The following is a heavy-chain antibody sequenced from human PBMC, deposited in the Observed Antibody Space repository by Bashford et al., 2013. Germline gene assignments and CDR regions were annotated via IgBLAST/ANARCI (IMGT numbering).Heavy chain of an antibody. V-gene: IGHV3-15*01. Sequence: GSLRLSCAASGFTFSNAWMSWVRQAPGKGLEWVGRIKSKTDGGTTDYAAPVKGRFTISRDDSKNTLYLQMNSLKTEDTAVYYCTTVHPPLYYDILTGYYSLDYWGQGTLVTVSS. D-gene: IGHD3-9*01. J-gene: IGHJ4*02. CDR2: IKSKTDGGTT. CDR1: GFTFSNAW. CDR3: TTVHPPLYYDILTGYYSLDY.